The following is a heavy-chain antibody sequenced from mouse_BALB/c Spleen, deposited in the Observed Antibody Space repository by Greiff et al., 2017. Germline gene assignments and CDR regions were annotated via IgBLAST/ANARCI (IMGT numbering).Heavy chain of an antibody. D-gene: IGHD3-1*01. CDR2: IYPGSGST. CDR1: GYTFTSYW. J-gene: IGHJ2*01. CDR3: SSARATIDY. V-gene: IGHV1S22*01. Sequence: LQQPGSELVRPGASVKLSCKASGYTFTSYWMHWVKQRPGQGLEWIGNIYPGSGSTNYDEKFKSKATLTVDTSSSTAYMQLSSLTSEDSAFYYCSSARATIDYWGQGTTLTVSS.